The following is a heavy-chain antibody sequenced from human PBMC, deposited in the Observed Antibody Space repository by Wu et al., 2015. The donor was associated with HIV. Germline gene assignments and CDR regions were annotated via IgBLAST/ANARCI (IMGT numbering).Heavy chain of an antibody. D-gene: IGHD4-11*01. V-gene: IGHV1-2*02. CDR2: INLNTGDT. Sequence: QVQLVQSGAEVKKPGASVKVSCKASKYTFTDYHMHWVRQAPGQGLEWMGWINLNTGDTNYAQKFQGRVTMTRDTSITTAYMELTRLRSDDTATYYCARDFTLTTPGLRHNRFGPWGQGTLVTVSS. J-gene: IGHJ5*02. CDR1: KYTFTDYH. CDR3: ARDFTLTTPGLRHNRFGP.